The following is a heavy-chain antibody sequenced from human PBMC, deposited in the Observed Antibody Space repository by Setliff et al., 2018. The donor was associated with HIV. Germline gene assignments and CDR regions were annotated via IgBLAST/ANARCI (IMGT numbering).Heavy chain of an antibody. D-gene: IGHD1-26*01. CDR2: ISAYNGNT. CDR3: ARDNYRHSSYFDN. J-gene: IGHJ4*02. Sequence: ASVKVSCKASGYTFTSSGISWVRQAPGQGLEWMGWISAYNGNTNYAQKLQGRITMTTDPSTSTAYMDLRSLRSDDTAVYYCARDNYRHSSYFDNWGQGKLVTAPQ. CDR1: GYTFTSSG. V-gene: IGHV1-18*01.